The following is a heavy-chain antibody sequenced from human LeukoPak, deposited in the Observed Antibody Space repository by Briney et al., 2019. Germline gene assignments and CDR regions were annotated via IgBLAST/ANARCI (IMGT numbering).Heavy chain of an antibody. CDR2: IRSDGSET. D-gene: IGHD2-2*01. CDR1: GFTFSYYG. J-gene: IGHJ4*02. Sequence: GGSLRLSCAASGFTFSYYGMHWDRQAPGKGLEWVAAIRSDGSETFYAESVKCRLTVSRDQSKNTLYLQIDSLRVDDTALYYCARDSCNRPSCFDYWGQGTLVTVSS. V-gene: IGHV3-33*01. CDR3: ARDSCNRPSCFDY.